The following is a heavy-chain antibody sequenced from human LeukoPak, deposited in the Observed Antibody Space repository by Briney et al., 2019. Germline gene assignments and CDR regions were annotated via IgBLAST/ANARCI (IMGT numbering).Heavy chain of an antibody. V-gene: IGHV4-34*01. J-gene: IGHJ6*03. CDR1: GGSFSGYY. CDR3: TRAVAAYYYYYYMDV. D-gene: IGHD6-19*01. CDR2: IYYSGST. Sequence: PSETLSLTCAVYGGSFSGYYWSWIRQPPGKGLEWIGSIYYSGSTYYNPSLKSRVTISVDTSKNQFSLKLSSVTAADTAVYYCTRAVAAYYYYYYMDVWGKGTTVTISS.